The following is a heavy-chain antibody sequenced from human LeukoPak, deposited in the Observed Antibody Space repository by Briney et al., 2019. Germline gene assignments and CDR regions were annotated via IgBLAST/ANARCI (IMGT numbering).Heavy chain of an antibody. Sequence: DSVKGRFTISRDNSKNTLYLQMNSLRAEDTAVYYCAEGQWSYDYWGQGTLVTVSS. J-gene: IGHJ4*02. V-gene: IGHV3-33*06. CDR3: AEGQWSYDY. D-gene: IGHD2-15*01.